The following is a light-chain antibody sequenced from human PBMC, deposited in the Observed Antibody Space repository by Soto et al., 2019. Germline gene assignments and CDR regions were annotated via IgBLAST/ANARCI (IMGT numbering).Light chain of an antibody. Sequence: QSVLTQPASVSGSPGQSITISCTGTSSDVGGYNFFSWYQQHPGKASKLMIYDVSHRPSGVSNRFSGSKSGNTASLTISGLQAEDEADYYCSSYTSSSTPFYVFGTGTKVTVL. CDR2: DVS. V-gene: IGLV2-14*01. CDR3: SSYTSSSTPFYV. CDR1: SSDVGGYNF. J-gene: IGLJ1*01.